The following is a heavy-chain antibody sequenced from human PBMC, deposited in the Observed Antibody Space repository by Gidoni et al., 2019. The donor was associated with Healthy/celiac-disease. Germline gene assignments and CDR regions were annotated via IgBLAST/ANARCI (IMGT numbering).Heavy chain of an antibody. CDR2: IRSKAYGGTT. J-gene: IGHJ4*02. CDR3: TRSAKYNWNDAY. Sequence: EVQLVESGGGLVKPGRSLSLSCTASGFTFGDYAMSWFRQAPGKGLEWVGFIRSKAYGGTTEYAASVKGRFTISRDDSKSIAYLQMNSLKTEDTAVYYCTRSAKYNWNDAYWGQGTLVTVSS. V-gene: IGHV3-49*05. D-gene: IGHD1-1*01. CDR1: GFTFGDYA.